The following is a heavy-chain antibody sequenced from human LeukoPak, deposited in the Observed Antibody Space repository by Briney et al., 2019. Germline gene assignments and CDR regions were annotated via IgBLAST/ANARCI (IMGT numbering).Heavy chain of an antibody. CDR1: GFTVSSNY. V-gene: IGHV3-66*01. Sequence: GGSLRLSCAASGFTVSSNYISWVRQVPGKGLEWVSVIYSGGTTYYADSVKGRFTISRDNSKNTLYLQMNSLRAEDTAVYYCANDGRGDYPKFDYWGQGTLVTVSS. J-gene: IGHJ4*02. CDR3: ANDGRGDYPKFDY. D-gene: IGHD4-17*01. CDR2: IYSGGTT.